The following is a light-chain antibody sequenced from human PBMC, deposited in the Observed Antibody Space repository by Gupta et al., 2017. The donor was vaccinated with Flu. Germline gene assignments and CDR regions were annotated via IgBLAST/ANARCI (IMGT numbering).Light chain of an antibody. CDR1: NSNIGNNF. V-gene: IGLV1-51*01. CDR2: DNN. Sequence: QKVPISCSGSNSNIGNNFVSWYQQLPGTAPKLLIYDNNKRPSGIPDRFSGSKSGTSATLGITGLQTGDEADYFCGTWDNNLRGVFGGGTKLTVL. CDR3: GTWDNNLRGV. J-gene: IGLJ3*02.